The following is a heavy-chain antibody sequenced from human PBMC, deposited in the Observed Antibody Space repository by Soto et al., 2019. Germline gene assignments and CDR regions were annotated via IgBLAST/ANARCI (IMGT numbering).Heavy chain of an antibody. V-gene: IGHV2-5*02. CDR3: AHRATMTIFGLIIDNGVWFDP. CDR1: GFSLSTSGAA. CDR2: IYWDGDR. D-gene: IGHD3-3*01. Sequence: QITLKESGPTLVKPTQTLTLTCTFSGFSLSTSGAAVGWIRQPPGRALEWRALIYWDGDRRYNPSLQSRLTIDKDTSRNQVALTLTSVDPADTATYYCAHRATMTIFGLIIDNGVWFDPWGQGTLVIVSS. J-gene: IGHJ5*02.